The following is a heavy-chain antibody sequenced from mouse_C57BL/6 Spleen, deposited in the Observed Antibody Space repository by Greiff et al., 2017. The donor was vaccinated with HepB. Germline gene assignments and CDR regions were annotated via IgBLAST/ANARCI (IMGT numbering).Heavy chain of an antibody. J-gene: IGHJ2*01. CDR2: INPSNGGT. CDR1: GCTFTSYW. V-gene: IGHV1-53*01. Sequence: QVQLKQPGTELVKPGASVKLSCKASGCTFTSYWMHWVKQRPGQGLEWIGNINPSNGGTNYNEKFKSKATLTVDKSSSTAYMQLSSLTSEDSAVYYCARWMVREYYFDYWGQGTTLTVSS. D-gene: IGHD2-3*01. CDR3: ARWMVREYYFDY.